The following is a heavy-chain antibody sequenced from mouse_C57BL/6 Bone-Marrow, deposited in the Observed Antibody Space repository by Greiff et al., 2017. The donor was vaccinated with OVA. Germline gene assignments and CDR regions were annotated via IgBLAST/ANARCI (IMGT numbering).Heavy chain of an antibody. D-gene: IGHD1-1*01. CDR3: ARRYYGSSRGNFDV. V-gene: IGHV1-52*01. Sequence: VQLQQPGAELVRPGSSVKLSCKASGYTFTSYWMHWVKQRPIQGLEWIGNIDPSDSETHYNQKFKDKATLTVDKSSSTAYMQLSSLTSEDSAVYYCARRYYGSSRGNFDVWGTGTTVTVSS. CDR2: IDPSDSET. J-gene: IGHJ1*03. CDR1: GYTFTSYW.